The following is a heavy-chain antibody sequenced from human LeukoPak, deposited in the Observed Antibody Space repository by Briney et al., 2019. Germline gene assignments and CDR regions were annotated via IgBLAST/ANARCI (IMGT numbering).Heavy chain of an antibody. Sequence: GGPLRLSCVASGFTLSSYWMHWVRQAPGKGLVWVSRITNDGSGTSYADSVKGRLTISRDNAKNTLFLQMNSLRVEDTAVYYCARDLGGPDYWGQGTLVTVSS. CDR3: ARDLGGPDY. CDR1: GFTLSSYW. D-gene: IGHD3-16*01. CDR2: ITNDGSGT. V-gene: IGHV3-74*01. J-gene: IGHJ4*02.